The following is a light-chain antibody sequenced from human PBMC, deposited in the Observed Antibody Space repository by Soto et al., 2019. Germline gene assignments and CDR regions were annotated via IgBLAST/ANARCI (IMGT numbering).Light chain of an antibody. V-gene: IGLV6-57*02. CDR2: EDN. CDR1: SGSIASNY. J-gene: IGLJ2*01. Sequence: NFMLTQPHSVSESPGKTVTISCTGSSGSIASNYVQCYQQRPVSAPTTVIYEDNQRPSGVPDRFSGSIDSSSNSASLTISALKTEDEADYYCQSYDSSIVVFGGGTKLTVL. CDR3: QSYDSSIVV.